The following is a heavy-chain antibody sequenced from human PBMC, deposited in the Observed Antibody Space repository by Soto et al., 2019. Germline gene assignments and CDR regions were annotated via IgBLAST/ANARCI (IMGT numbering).Heavy chain of an antibody. CDR3: ARERRGGDSDGGVDY. CDR1: GASLSSGDYY. J-gene: IGHJ4*02. D-gene: IGHD2-21*02. CDR2: IYYNGNN. V-gene: IGHV4-30-4*01. Sequence: QVQLQESGPGLVRPSQTLSLTCIVSGASLSSGDYYWSWIRQPPGKGLEWIAFIYYNGNNFYNPSLTRRVTLAIDASDNQSSLKVRSVTAADTAVYSCARERRGGDSDGGVDYWGQGTLVTVSS.